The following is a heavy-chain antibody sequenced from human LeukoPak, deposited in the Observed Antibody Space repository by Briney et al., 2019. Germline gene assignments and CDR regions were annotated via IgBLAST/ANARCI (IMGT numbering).Heavy chain of an antibody. CDR2: MNPNSGNT. CDR3: ARGRVGALDY. V-gene: IGHV1-8*02. CDR1: GYTFTDYY. Sequence: ASVRVSCKTSGYTFTDYYIHWMRQAPGQGLEWMGWMNPNSGNTGYAQKFQGRVTMTRNTSISTAYMELSSLRSEDTAVYYCARGRVGALDYWGQGTLVTVSS. J-gene: IGHJ4*02. D-gene: IGHD1-26*01.